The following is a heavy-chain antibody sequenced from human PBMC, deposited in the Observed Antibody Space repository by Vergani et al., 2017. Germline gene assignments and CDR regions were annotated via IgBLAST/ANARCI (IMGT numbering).Heavy chain of an antibody. Sequence: EVQLLESGGGLVQPGGSLRLSCAASGFTFSSYGMHWVRQAPGKGLEWVSVIYSGGSTYYADSVKGRFTISRDNSKNTLYLQMNSLRAEDTAVYYCARTEAYCGGDCLYFDLWGRGTLVTVSS. D-gene: IGHD2-21*02. CDR2: IYSGGST. CDR1: GFTFSSYG. CDR3: ARTEAYCGGDCLYFDL. J-gene: IGHJ2*01. V-gene: IGHV3-66*01.